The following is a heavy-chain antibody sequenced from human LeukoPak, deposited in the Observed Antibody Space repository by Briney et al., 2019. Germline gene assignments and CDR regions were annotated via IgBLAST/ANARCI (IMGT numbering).Heavy chain of an antibody. CDR1: GGSFSGYY. CDR3: ARGSWYDPNWFDP. J-gene: IGHJ5*02. D-gene: IGHD6-13*01. Sequence: SETLSLTCAVYGGSFSGYYWSWIRLPPGKGLEWIGEINHSGSTNYNPSLKSRVTMSVDTSKNQFSLKLSSVTAADTAVYYCARGSWYDPNWFDPWGQGTLVTVSS. V-gene: IGHV4-34*01. CDR2: INHSGST.